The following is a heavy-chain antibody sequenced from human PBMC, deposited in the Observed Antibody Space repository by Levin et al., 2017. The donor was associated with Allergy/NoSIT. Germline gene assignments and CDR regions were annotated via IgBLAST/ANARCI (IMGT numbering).Heavy chain of an antibody. CDR1: GFTFSSYG. V-gene: IGHV3-33*01. CDR2: IWYDGSNK. Sequence: GESLKISCAASGFTFSSYGMHWVRQAPGKGLEWVAVIWYDGSNKYYADSVKGRFTISRDNSKNTLYLQMNSLRAEDTAVYYCARSIAARPWYFDYWGQGTLVTVSS. J-gene: IGHJ4*02. CDR3: ARSIAARPWYFDY. D-gene: IGHD6-6*01.